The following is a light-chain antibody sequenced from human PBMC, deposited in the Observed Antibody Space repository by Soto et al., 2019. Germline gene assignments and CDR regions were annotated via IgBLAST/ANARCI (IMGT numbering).Light chain of an antibody. V-gene: IGKV3-15*01. CDR1: ERLSTY. CDR2: GAS. J-gene: IGKJ2*01. Sequence: EIVMTQSPATLSVSPGERVTLSCRASERLSTYLAWYQQKPGQAPRLLIYGASTKATGIPARFSGSGSATDFTLTISSLQSEDFAVYYCQSYNDWPLTFGQGTKLEI. CDR3: QSYNDWPLT.